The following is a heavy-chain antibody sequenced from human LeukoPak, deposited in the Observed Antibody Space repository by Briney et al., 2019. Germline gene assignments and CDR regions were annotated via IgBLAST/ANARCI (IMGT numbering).Heavy chain of an antibody. CDR1: GFTFSNAW. CDR3: TTDWGNILWVGY. J-gene: IGHJ4*02. D-gene: IGHD3-16*01. CDR2: IKSKTDGGTT. V-gene: IGHV3-15*01. Sequence: PGGSLRLSCAASGFTFSNAWMSWVRQAPGKGREWVGRIKSKTDGGTTDYAAPVKGRFTISRDDSKNTLYLQMNSLKTEDTAVYYCTTDWGNILWVGYWGQGTLVTVSS.